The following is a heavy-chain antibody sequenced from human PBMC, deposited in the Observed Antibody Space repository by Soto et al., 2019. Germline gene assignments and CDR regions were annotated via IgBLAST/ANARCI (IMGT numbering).Heavy chain of an antibody. D-gene: IGHD2-2*01. CDR2: ISSSSSTI. Sequence: EVQLVESGGGLVQPGGSLRLSCAASGFTFSSYSMNWVRQAPGKGLEWVSYISSSSSTIYYADSVKGRFTISRDNAKNSLYLQMNSLRAEDTAVYYCARGCKPVPNCSSTSCYYYYYMDVWGKGTTVTVSS. CDR1: GFTFSSYS. V-gene: IGHV3-48*01. CDR3: ARGCKPVPNCSSTSCYYYYYMDV. J-gene: IGHJ6*03.